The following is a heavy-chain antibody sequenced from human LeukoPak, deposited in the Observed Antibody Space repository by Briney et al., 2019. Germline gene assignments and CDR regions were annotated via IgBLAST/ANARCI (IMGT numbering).Heavy chain of an antibody. Sequence: PGRSLRLSCAASGFTFSSYAMSWVRQAPGKGLEWVSAISGSGGSTYYADSVKGRFTISRDNSKNTLYLQMNSLRAEDTAVYYCAKDAPWGGYQLLYETSMVRGPLDYWGQGTLVTVSS. J-gene: IGHJ4*02. CDR3: AKDAPWGGYQLLYETSMVRGPLDY. D-gene: IGHD2-2*02. V-gene: IGHV3-23*01. CDR2: ISGSGGST. CDR1: GFTFSSYA.